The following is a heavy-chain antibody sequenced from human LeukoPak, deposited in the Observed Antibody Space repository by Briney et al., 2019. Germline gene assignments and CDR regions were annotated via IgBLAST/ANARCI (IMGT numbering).Heavy chain of an antibody. J-gene: IGHJ4*02. CDR2: IYSSGSS. CDR3: ASHRHSSSWAFDY. CDR1: GGSISSHY. V-gene: IGHV4-59*11. D-gene: IGHD6-13*01. Sequence: PSETLSLTCTVSGGSISSHYWSWIRQSPRKGLEWIGYIYSSGSSNYNPSLKSRATISVDTSKNQFSLKLSSVSAADTAVYYCASHRHSSSWAFDYWGQGTLVTVSS.